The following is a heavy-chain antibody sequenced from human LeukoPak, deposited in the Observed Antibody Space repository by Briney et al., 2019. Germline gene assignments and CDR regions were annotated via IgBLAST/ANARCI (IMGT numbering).Heavy chain of an antibody. V-gene: IGHV3-15*01. Sequence: GGSLRLSCAASGFTLSNAWMSWVRQAPGKGLEWVGRIKSKTDGGTTDYAAPVKGRFTVSRDDSKNTLYLQMNSLKTEDTAVYYCTTDRYDNVWGSYRYGNFDYWGQGTLVTVSS. J-gene: IGHJ4*02. D-gene: IGHD3-16*02. CDR1: GFTLSNAW. CDR3: TTDRYDNVWGSYRYGNFDY. CDR2: IKSKTDGGTT.